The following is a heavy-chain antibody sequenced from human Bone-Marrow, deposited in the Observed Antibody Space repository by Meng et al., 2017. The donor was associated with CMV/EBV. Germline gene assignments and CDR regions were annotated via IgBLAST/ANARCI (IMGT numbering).Heavy chain of an antibody. Sequence: GSLRLSCAVYGGSFSGYYWSWIRQPPGKGLEWIGEINHSGSTNYNPSLKSRVTISVDTSKNQFSLKLSSVTAADTAVYYCARAWSGPVTTGLWFDPWGQGTLVTVSS. J-gene: IGHJ5*02. CDR1: GGSFSGYY. CDR2: INHSGST. D-gene: IGHD4-17*01. CDR3: ARAWSGPVTTGLWFDP. V-gene: IGHV4-34*01.